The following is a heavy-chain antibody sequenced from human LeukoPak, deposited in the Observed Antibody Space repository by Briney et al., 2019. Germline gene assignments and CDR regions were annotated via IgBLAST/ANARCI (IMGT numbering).Heavy chain of an antibody. Sequence: PSETLSPTCTVSGGSISSSSYYWSWIRQPPGKGLEWIGKINHSGSTNYNPSLKSRVTISVDTSKNQFSLKLSSVTAADTAVYYCARSRGYSGYVPLSAFDIWGQGTMVTVSS. V-gene: IGHV4-39*07. CDR1: GGSISSSSYY. CDR3: ARSRGYSGYVPLSAFDI. D-gene: IGHD5-12*01. CDR2: INHSGST. J-gene: IGHJ3*02.